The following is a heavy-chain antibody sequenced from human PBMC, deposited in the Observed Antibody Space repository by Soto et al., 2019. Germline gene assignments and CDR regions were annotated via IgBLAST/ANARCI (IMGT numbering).Heavy chain of an antibody. Sequence: SETLSLTCAVYGGSFSGYSWTWIRQPPGKALEWIGQINHSGSANYNPSLKSRVTISVDTSKNQFSLKLSSVTAADTAVYYCARVSGARGGYYDSSGYSAIDDAFDIWGQGTMVTVSS. J-gene: IGHJ3*02. V-gene: IGHV4-34*01. D-gene: IGHD3-22*01. CDR1: GGSFSGYS. CDR3: ARVSGARGGYYDSSGYSAIDDAFDI. CDR2: INHSGSA.